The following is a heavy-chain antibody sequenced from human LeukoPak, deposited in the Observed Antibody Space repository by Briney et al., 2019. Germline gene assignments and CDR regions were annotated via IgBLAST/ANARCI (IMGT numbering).Heavy chain of an antibody. Sequence: PSETLSLTCAVYGGSFSGHYWSWIRQPPGKGREWIGEINHSGSTNYNPSLKSRVTISVDTSKNQFSLKLSSVTAADTAVYYCARDGSYFPPCYYYYYMDVWGKGTTVTVSS. CDR3: ARDGSYFPPCYYYYYMDV. V-gene: IGHV4-34*01. CDR1: GGSFSGHY. CDR2: INHSGST. D-gene: IGHD1-26*01. J-gene: IGHJ6*03.